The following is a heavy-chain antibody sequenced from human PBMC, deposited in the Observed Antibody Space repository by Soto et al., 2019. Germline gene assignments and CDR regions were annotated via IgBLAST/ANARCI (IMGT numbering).Heavy chain of an antibody. CDR3: ARETDILTGSNWFDP. CDR1: GYTFTSYG. J-gene: IGHJ5*02. CDR2: ISAYNGNT. D-gene: IGHD3-9*01. V-gene: IGHV1-18*04. Sequence: GASVKVSCKASGYTFTSYGISWVRQAPGQGLERMGWISAYNGNTNYAQKLQGRVTMTTDTSTSTAYMELRSLRSDDTAVYYCARETDILTGSNWFDPWGQGTLVTVSS.